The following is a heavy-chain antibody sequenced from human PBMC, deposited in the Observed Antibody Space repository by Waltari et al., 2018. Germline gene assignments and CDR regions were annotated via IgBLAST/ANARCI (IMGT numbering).Heavy chain of an antibody. CDR1: GYPVFPYP. CDR3: ASGRERSYGSANYYQLDY. Sequence: QVQLVQSGAAMKKPGASVTLSCKAYGYPVFPYPIPWLRQSPGQRLVWMGWITGNDNAKYSQRFQGRVTITRDRSASTTYMDLSTLRSEDTAVYYCASGRERSYGSANYYQLDYWGQGTLVTVSS. V-gene: IGHV1-3*01. CDR2: ITGNDNA. D-gene: IGHD3-10*01. J-gene: IGHJ4*02.